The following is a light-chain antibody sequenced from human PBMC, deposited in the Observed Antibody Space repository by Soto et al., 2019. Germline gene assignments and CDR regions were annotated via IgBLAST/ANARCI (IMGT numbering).Light chain of an antibody. Sequence: SYELTQPPSGSVAPGQTARITCGGNNIGGKSRHGYQQKPGQAPVLVVYDDGDRPSGIPERFSCSNSGNTATLTISRVEAADEADYYCQVWDNNYHHYVFGTGTNLTVL. CDR1: NIGGKS. J-gene: IGLJ1*01. V-gene: IGLV3-21*02. CDR3: QVWDNNYHHYV. CDR2: DDG.